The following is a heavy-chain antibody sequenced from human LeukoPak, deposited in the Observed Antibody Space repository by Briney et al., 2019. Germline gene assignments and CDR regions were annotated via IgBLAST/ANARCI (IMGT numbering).Heavy chain of an antibody. CDR1: GFTVSSNY. Sequence: GGSLSLSCAASGFTVSSNYMSWVRQAPGKGLEWVSVIYSGGSTYYADSVKGRFTISRDNSKNTLYLQMNSLRAEDTAVYYCAREHSSSWPNYDYWGQGTLVTVSS. V-gene: IGHV3-66*01. CDR2: IYSGGST. D-gene: IGHD6-13*01. J-gene: IGHJ4*02. CDR3: AREHSSSWPNYDY.